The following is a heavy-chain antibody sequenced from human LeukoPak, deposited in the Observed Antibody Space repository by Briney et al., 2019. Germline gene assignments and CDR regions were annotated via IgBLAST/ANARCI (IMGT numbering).Heavy chain of an antibody. J-gene: IGHJ4*02. Sequence: PGRSLRLSCTASGFTFGDYAMSWFRQAPGKGLEWVGFIRSKAYGGTTEYAASVKGRFTISRDDSKSIAYLQMNSLKTEDTAVYYCTRGRVSGYDPMGSYWGQGTLVTVSS. D-gene: IGHD5-12*01. CDR1: GFTFGDYA. CDR3: TRGRVSGYDPMGSY. V-gene: IGHV3-49*03. CDR2: IRSKAYGGTT.